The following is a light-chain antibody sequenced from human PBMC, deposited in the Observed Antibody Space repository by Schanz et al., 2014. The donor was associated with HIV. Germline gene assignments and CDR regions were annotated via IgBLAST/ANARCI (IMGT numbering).Light chain of an antibody. CDR3: TSYAGSNNVV. CDR1: SSDAGGYNT. CDR2: EVS. V-gene: IGLV2-8*01. J-gene: IGLJ2*01. Sequence: QSALTQPASVSGSPGQAITISCTGTSSDAGGYNTLSRSQQHPGKAPKPMIYEVSKRPSGVPDRFSASKSGNTASLTVSGLQAEDEADYYCTSYAGSNNVVFGGGTKLTVL.